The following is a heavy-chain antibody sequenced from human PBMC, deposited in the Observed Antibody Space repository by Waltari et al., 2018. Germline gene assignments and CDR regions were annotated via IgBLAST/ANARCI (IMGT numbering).Heavy chain of an antibody. CDR1: GGSIRRYY. D-gene: IGHD6-6*01. V-gene: IGHV4-59*01. Sequence: QVQLQESGPGLVKPSETLSLTCTVSGGSIRRYYWSWIRHPPGKGLEWIGYIYYSGSTNYNPSLKSRVTISVDTSKNQFSLKLSSVTAADTAVYYCARGIEYSSSGGWFDPWGQGTLVTVSS. CDR2: IYYSGST. CDR3: ARGIEYSSSGGWFDP. J-gene: IGHJ5*02.